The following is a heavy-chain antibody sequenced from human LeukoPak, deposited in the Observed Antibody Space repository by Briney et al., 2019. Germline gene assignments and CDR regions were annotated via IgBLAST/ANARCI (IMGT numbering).Heavy chain of an antibody. V-gene: IGHV1-2*02. CDR3: ARRYCSSTSCYWNAFDI. J-gene: IGHJ3*02. Sequence: GASVKVSCKASGYTFTGYYMHWVRQAPGQGLEWMGWINPNSGGTNYAQKFQGRVTMTRDTSISTAYMELSRLRSDDTAVYYCARRYCSSTSCYWNAFDIWGQGTMVTVSS. CDR1: GYTFTGYY. CDR2: INPNSGGT. D-gene: IGHD2-2*01.